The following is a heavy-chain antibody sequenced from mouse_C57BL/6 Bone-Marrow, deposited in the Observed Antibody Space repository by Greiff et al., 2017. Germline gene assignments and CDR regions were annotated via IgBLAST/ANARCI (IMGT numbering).Heavy chain of an antibody. CDR2: INPNYGTT. Sequence: VQLKQSGPELVKPGASVKISCKASGYSFTDYNMNWVKQSNGKSLEWIGVINPNYGTTSYNQKFKGKATLTVDKSSSTAYMQLNSLTSEDSAVYYCARIHYYGSSYDWYFDVWCTGTTVTVSS. CDR3: ARIHYYGSSYDWYFDV. V-gene: IGHV1-39*01. D-gene: IGHD1-1*01. CDR1: GYSFTDYN. J-gene: IGHJ1*03.